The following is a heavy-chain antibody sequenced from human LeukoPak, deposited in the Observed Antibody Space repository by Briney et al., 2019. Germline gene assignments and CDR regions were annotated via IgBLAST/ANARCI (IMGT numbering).Heavy chain of an antibody. Sequence: ASVKVSCKASGGTFSSYAISWVRQAPGQGLEWMGGIIPIFGTANYAQKFQGRVTITADKSTSTAYMELSSLRSEDTAVYYCARRGLETDAFDIWDQGTMVTVSS. V-gene: IGHV1-69*06. CDR3: ARRGLETDAFDI. CDR2: IIPIFGTA. D-gene: IGHD5-24*01. J-gene: IGHJ3*02. CDR1: GGTFSSYA.